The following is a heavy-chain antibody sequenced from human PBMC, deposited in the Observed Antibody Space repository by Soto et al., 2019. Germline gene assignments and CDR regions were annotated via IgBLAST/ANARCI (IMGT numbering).Heavy chain of an antibody. J-gene: IGHJ4*02. V-gene: IGHV1-2*02. CDR3: AREGDCSGGSCYSDY. CDR2: MNPNSGGT. Sequence: GASVKVSCKASGYTFTGYYMHWVRQAPGQGLEWMGWMNPNSGGTNYAQKFQGRVTMTRDTSISTAYMELSRLRSDDTAVYYCAREGDCSGGSCYSDYWGQGTLVTVSS. D-gene: IGHD2-15*01. CDR1: GYTFTGYY.